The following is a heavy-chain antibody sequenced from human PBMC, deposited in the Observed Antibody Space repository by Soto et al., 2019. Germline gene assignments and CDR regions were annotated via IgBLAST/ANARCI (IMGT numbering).Heavy chain of an antibody. V-gene: IGHV3-23*01. CDR2: ISGSGGST. CDR1: GFTFSSNA. CDR3: AKDLGSGGSYVYYYYGMDV. J-gene: IGHJ6*02. D-gene: IGHD1-26*01. Sequence: GGSLRLSCAASGFTFSSNAMSWVRQAPGKGLEWVSAISGSGGSTYYADSVKGRLTISRDNSKNTLYLQMNSLRAEDTAVYYCAKDLGSGGSYVYYYYGMDVWGQGTTVTVSS.